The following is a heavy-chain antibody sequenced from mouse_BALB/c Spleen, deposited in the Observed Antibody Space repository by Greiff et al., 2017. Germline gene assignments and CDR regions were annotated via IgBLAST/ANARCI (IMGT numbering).Heavy chain of an antibody. D-gene: IGHD1-1*01. CDR3: ARVYYDYFDY. V-gene: IGHV7-3*02. CDR2: IRNKANGYTT. CDR1: GFTFTDYY. Sequence: EVQLVESGGGLVQPGGSLRLSCATSGFTFTDYYMSWVRQPPGKALEWLGFIRNKANGYTTEYSASVKGRFTISRDNSQSILYLQMNTLRAEDSATYYCARVYYDYFDYWGQGTALTVSS. J-gene: IGHJ2*01.